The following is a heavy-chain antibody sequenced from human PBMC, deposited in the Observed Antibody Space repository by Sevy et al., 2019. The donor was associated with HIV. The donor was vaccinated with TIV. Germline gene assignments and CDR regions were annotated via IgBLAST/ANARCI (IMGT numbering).Heavy chain of an antibody. J-gene: IGHJ4*02. D-gene: IGHD2-2*01. CDR3: ARGGYCSSTSCRGQLDY. CDR2: IYYSGST. Sequence: SETLSLTCTVSRGSISSGGYYWSWIRQHPGKGLEWIGYIYYSGSTYYNPSLKSRVTISVDTSKNQFSLKLSSLTAADTAVYYCARGGYCSSTSCRGQLDYWGQGTLVTVSS. CDR1: RGSISSGGYY. V-gene: IGHV4-31*03.